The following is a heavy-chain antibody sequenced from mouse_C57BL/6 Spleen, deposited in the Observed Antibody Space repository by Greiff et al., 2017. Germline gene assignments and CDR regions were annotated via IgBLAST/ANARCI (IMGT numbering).Heavy chain of an antibody. CDR2: FYPGSGSI. CDR1: GYTFTEYT. CDR3: ARHEGLLSYGSSYWYFDV. V-gene: IGHV1-62-2*01. Sequence: VKLKQSGAELVKPGASVKLSCKASGYTFTEYTIHWVKQRSGQGLEWIGWFYPGSGSIKYNEKFKDKATLTADKSSSTVYMELSRLTSEDSAVYFCARHEGLLSYGSSYWYFDVWGTGTTVTVSS. J-gene: IGHJ1*03. D-gene: IGHD1-1*01.